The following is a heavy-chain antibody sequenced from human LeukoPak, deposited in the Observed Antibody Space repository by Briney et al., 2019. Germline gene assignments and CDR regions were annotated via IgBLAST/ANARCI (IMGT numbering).Heavy chain of an antibody. CDR1: GFTFSNYS. CDR2: INWNGGST. J-gene: IGHJ4*02. D-gene: IGHD4-17*01. V-gene: IGHV3-20*04. CDR3: ARRASTVTTRGYFDY. Sequence: PGGSLRLSCVGSGFTFSNYSFNWVRQAPGKGLEWVSGINWNGGSTGYADSVKGRFTISRDNAKNSLYLQMNSLRAEDTALYYCARRASTVTTRGYFDYWGQGTLVTVSS.